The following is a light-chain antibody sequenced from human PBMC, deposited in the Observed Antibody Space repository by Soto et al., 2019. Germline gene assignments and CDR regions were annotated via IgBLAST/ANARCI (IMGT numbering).Light chain of an antibody. V-gene: IGLV1-40*01. J-gene: IGLJ1*01. CDR3: QSYDSSLSGYV. CDR2: GNS. Sequence: QYVLTQPPSVSGAPGQWVPISCTGSSSNIGAGYDVHWYQQLPGTAPKLLIYGNSNRPSGVPDRFSGSKSGTSASLAITGLQAEDEADYYCQSYDSSLSGYVFGTGTKLTVL. CDR1: SSNIGAGYD.